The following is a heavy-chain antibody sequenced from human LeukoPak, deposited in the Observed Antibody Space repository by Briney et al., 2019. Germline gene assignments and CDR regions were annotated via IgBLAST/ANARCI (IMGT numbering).Heavy chain of an antibody. CDR2: IYHSGST. V-gene: IGHV4-4*02. J-gene: IGHJ4*02. Sequence: SETLSLTCTVSGGSISSSNWWSWIRQPPGKGLEWIGEIYHSGSTNYNPSLKSRVTISVDTSKNQFSLKLSSVTAADTAVYYCARGGRVLRYFDWLDYFDYWGQGTLVTVSS. CDR3: ARGGRVLRYFDWLDYFDY. D-gene: IGHD3-9*01. CDR1: GGSISSSNW.